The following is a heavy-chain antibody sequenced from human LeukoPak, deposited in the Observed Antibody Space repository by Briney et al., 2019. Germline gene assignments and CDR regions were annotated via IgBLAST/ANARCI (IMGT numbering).Heavy chain of an antibody. J-gene: IGHJ4*02. CDR3: AKGDPYGSGSYPVDY. CDR1: GFTFSDHY. V-gene: IGHV3-72*01. D-gene: IGHD3-10*01. CDR2: TGNKANSYTT. Sequence: GGSLRLSCAASGFTFSDHYMDWVRQAPGKGLEWVGRTGNKANSYTTEYAASVKGRFTISRDDSKNSLFLQMNSLRPEDTAVYYCAKGDPYGSGSYPVDYWGQGTLVTVSS.